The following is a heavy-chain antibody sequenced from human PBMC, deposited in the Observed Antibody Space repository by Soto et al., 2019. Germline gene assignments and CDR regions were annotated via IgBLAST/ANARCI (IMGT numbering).Heavy chain of an antibody. CDR3: ARLVDNYGHYYFDY. Sequence: PSETLSLTCTVSGDSISNSAYYWSWIRQPPEKGLEWMGYIYYRGSTYYNPSLKSRVTISVDTSKNQFSLKLDSVTAADTAVYYCARLVDNYGHYYFDYWGQGILVTVSS. V-gene: IGHV4-31*03. CDR2: IYYRGST. J-gene: IGHJ4*02. CDR1: GDSISNSAYY. D-gene: IGHD5-18*01.